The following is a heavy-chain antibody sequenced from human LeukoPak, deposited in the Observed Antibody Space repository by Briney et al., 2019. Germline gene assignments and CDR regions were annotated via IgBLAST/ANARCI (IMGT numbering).Heavy chain of an antibody. D-gene: IGHD3-10*01. CDR2: IYTSGST. J-gene: IGHJ4*02. CDR3: ARGKEVITMLRGLKPGYYFDY. V-gene: IGHV4-61*02. CDR1: GGSISSGSYY. Sequence: SETLSLTCTVSGGSISSGSYYWSWIRQPAGKGLEWIGRIYTSGSTNYNPSLKSRVTISVDTSKNQFSLKLNSVTAADTAVYYCARGKEVITMLRGLKPGYYFDYWGQGTLVTVSS.